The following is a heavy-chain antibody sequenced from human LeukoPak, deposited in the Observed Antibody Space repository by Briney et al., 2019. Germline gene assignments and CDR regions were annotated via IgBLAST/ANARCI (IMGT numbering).Heavy chain of an antibody. CDR2: ISSSGTDT. D-gene: IGHD3-9*01. Sequence: PGGSLRLSCVVSGFTFNNYAMSWVRQAPGKGLEWVSIISSSGTDTDYADSVKGRFIISRDNSNNTLYLQMNSLRAEDTAVYYCAKANSHGYFDWLHLFPIDYWGQGTLVTVSS. CDR1: GFTFNNYA. CDR3: AKANSHGYFDWLHLFPIDY. V-gene: IGHV3-23*01. J-gene: IGHJ4*02.